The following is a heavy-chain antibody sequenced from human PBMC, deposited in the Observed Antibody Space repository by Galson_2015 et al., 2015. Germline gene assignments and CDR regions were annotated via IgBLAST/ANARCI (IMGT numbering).Heavy chain of an antibody. V-gene: IGHV3-23*01. Sequence: SLRLSCAASGFAFSPYTMGWVRQAPGKGLEWVSAILSDGTTSYIDSVKGRFTISRDNSKSTVYLQTNSLRDDDAALYYCARRVEGAFEAWGQGTMVTVSS. CDR3: ARRVEGAFEA. CDR1: GFAFSPYT. J-gene: IGHJ3*01. CDR2: ILSDGTT.